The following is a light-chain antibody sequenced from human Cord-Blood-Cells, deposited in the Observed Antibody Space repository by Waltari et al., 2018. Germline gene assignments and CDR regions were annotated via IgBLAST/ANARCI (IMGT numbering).Light chain of an antibody. CDR1: QSVSSSY. Sequence: EIVLTQSPGTLSLSPGERATLSCRASQSVSSSYLAWYQQKTGQAPRRLIYGASSRATSIPDRFSGSGSGTAFTLTISRLEPEDFAVYYCHQYGSSPRYSFGQGTKLEIK. J-gene: IGKJ2*03. CDR2: GAS. CDR3: HQYGSSPRYS. V-gene: IGKV3-20*01.